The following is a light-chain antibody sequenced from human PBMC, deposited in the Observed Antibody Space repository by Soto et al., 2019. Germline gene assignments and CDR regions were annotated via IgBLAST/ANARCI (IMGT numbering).Light chain of an antibody. V-gene: IGKV1-5*01. CDR2: DAS. CDR1: QSINRW. J-gene: IGKJ1*01. Sequence: DIQMTQSPSTLSASVGDRVTITCRARQSINRWLAWYQQKPGKAPKLLIYDASSLESGVPSRFSGSGSGTEFTHTISSLQPDDFATYYCQQYSSYWTFGQGTKVDIK. CDR3: QQYSSYWT.